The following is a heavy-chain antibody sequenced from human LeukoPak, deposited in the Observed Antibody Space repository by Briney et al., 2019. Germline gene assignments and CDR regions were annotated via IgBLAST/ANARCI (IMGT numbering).Heavy chain of an antibody. CDR1: GFTFSSYG. CDR3: ARAHILTGYDY. J-gene: IGHJ4*02. Sequence: GGSLRLSCAASGFTFSSYGMHWVRQAPGKGLEWEAVIWYDGSNKYYVDSVKGRFTISRDNSKNTLYLQMNSLRAEDTAVYYCARAHILTGYDYWGQGTLVTVSS. D-gene: IGHD3-9*01. CDR2: IWYDGSNK. V-gene: IGHV3-33*01.